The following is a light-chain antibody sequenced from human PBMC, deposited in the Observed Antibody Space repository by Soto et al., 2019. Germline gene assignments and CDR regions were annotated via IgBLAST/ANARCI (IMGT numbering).Light chain of an antibody. J-gene: IGKJ2*01. CDR2: AAS. CDR1: QGIASY. Sequence: AIRMTHSPSSFSASTGDRVTITCLASQGIASYLAWYQQKPGKAPKLLIYAASTVQTGVPSRFSGSGSGTDFTLAISCLQSEDCATYYCKQYYSYPRYNFGQGSKLEIK. V-gene: IGKV1-8*01. CDR3: KQYYSYPRYN.